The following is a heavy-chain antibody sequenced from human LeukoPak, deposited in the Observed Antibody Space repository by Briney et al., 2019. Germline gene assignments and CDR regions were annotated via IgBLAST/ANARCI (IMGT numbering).Heavy chain of an antibody. CDR2: ISSSGSTI. Sequence: GGSLRLSCAASGFTFSDYYMSWIRQAPGKGLEWVSYISSSGSTIYYADSVKGRFTISRDNAKNSLYLQMNSLRAEDTAVYYCARGPVIAAAGTAPETYYFDYWGQGTLVTVSS. V-gene: IGHV3-11*04. J-gene: IGHJ4*02. CDR3: ARGPVIAAAGTAPETYYFDY. D-gene: IGHD6-13*01. CDR1: GFTFSDYY.